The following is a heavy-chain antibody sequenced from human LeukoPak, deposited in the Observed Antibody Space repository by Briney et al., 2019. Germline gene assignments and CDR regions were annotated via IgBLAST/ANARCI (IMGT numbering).Heavy chain of an antibody. CDR3: AKGDFSDWYFDL. Sequence: GALRLSCAASGFTFSSYAMHWVRQAPGKGLEWVAVISYDGSNKYYADSVKGRFTISRDNSKNTLYLQMNSLRAEDTAVYYCAKGDFSDWYFDLWGRGTLVTVSS. V-gene: IGHV3-30-3*01. CDR1: GFTFSSYA. D-gene: IGHD3-3*01. J-gene: IGHJ2*01. CDR2: ISYDGSNK.